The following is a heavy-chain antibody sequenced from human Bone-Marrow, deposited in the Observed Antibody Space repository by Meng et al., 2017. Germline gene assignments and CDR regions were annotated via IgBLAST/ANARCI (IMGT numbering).Heavy chain of an antibody. J-gene: IGHJ4*02. D-gene: IGHD3-16*01. CDR2: TNYRSKWYN. V-gene: IGHV6-1*01. Sequence: QILLQQSAPGLVTPPQTLSLPCAISGDSVSSNIAAWSWLRHSPSRGLEWLGRTNYRSKWYNNYAVSVKRRITTNPDTSKNQFSLQLNSVTPEDTAVYYCARQEGAFDYWGQGTLVTVSS. CDR3: ARQEGAFDY. CDR1: GDSVSSNIAA.